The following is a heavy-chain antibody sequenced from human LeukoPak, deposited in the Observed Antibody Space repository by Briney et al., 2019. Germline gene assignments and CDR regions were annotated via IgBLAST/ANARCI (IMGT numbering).Heavy chain of an antibody. CDR3: ARGYCSGGSCYSNYYYYYGMDV. CDR1: GGSFSGYY. D-gene: IGHD2-15*01. Sequence: PSETLSLTCAVYGGSFSGYYWSLIRQPPGKGLEWIGESNHSGSTNYNPSLKSRVTISVDTSKNQFSLKLSSVTAADTAVYYCARGYCSGGSCYSNYYYYYGMDVWGQGTTVTVSS. CDR2: SNHSGST. V-gene: IGHV4-34*01. J-gene: IGHJ6*02.